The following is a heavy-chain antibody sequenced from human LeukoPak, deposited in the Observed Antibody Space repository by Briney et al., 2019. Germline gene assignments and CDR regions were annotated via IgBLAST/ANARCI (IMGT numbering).Heavy chain of an antibody. CDR1: GGTFSSYA. Sequence: SVKVSCKASGGTFSSYAISWVRQAPGQGLEWMGGIIPIFGTANYAQKFQGRVTITADESTSTAYMELSSLRSEDTAVYYCASPLGGNGYNYGYWGQGTLVTVSS. D-gene: IGHD5-24*01. CDR3: ASPLGGNGYNYGY. CDR2: IIPIFGTA. V-gene: IGHV1-69*01. J-gene: IGHJ4*02.